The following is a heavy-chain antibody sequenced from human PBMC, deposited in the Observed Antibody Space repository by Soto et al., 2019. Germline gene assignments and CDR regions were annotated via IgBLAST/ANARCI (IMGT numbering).Heavy chain of an antibody. CDR3: VKDYPTYGGGYPVDY. CDR1: GFTFNNYA. J-gene: IGHJ4*02. V-gene: IGHV3-23*01. D-gene: IGHD1-26*01. Sequence: GGSLRLSCAASGFTFNNYAMSWVRQAPAKGLEWVSIIRGSGDVTYYADSVKGRFTISRDNSESTLYLQMYSLRAEDTAVYYCVKDYPTYGGGYPVDYWGQGTLVTVSS. CDR2: IRGSGDVT.